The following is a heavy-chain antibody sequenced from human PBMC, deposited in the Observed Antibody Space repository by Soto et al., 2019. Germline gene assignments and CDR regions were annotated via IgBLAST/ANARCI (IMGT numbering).Heavy chain of an antibody. CDR2: ISWNSGSI. CDR3: AKDRTKTDGDYYYYMDV. D-gene: IGHD3-16*01. CDR1: GFTFDDYA. Sequence: GGSLRLSCAASGFTFDDYAMHWVRQAPGKGLEWVSGISWNSGSIGYADSVKGRFTISRDNAKNSLYLQMNSLRAEDTALYYCAKDRTKTDGDYYYYMDVWGKGTTVTVSS. V-gene: IGHV3-9*01. J-gene: IGHJ6*03.